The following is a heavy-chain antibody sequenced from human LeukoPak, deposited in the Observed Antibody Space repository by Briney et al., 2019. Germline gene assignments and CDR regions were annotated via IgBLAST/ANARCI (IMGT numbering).Heavy chain of an antibody. Sequence: GGALRLSCAASGFTFSSSATSWGRQGPGKGLEWGSAISGSGGSTYYADSVKGRFTISRDNSKNTLYLQMNSLRAEDTAVYYCAKDWASVGATLSVFDNWGQGTLVTVSS. D-gene: IGHD1-26*01. J-gene: IGHJ4*02. CDR3: AKDWASVGATLSVFDN. V-gene: IGHV3-23*01. CDR1: GFTFSSSA. CDR2: ISGSGGST.